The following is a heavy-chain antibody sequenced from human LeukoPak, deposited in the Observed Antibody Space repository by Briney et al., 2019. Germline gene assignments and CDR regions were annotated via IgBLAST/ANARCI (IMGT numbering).Heavy chain of an antibody. J-gene: IGHJ4*02. V-gene: IGHV3-64D*06. CDR2: INNYGDST. Sequence: GGSLRLSCSPSGFTFSTYPMHWVRHAPGKGLEYVSSINNYGDSTYYADSVKGRFTISRDNSKNTLYLQMSSLRAEDTAVYSCVKPNLAVAGTRYFDSWGQGTLVTVSS. CDR1: GFTFSTYP. CDR3: VKPNLAVAGTRYFDS. D-gene: IGHD6-19*01.